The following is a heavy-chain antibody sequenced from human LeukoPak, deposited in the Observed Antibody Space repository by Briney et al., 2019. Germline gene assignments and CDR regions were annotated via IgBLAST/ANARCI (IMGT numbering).Heavy chain of an antibody. J-gene: IGHJ4*02. CDR3: ARDRYYDGSGYYYSPFDY. CDR2: ISAYNGNT. Sequence: ASVKVSCKDSGYTFTSYGISWVRQAPGQGLEWMGWISAYNGNTNYAQKLQGRVTMTTDTSTSTAYMELRSLRSDDTAVYYCARDRYYDGSGYYYSPFDYWGQGTLVTVSS. V-gene: IGHV1-18*01. D-gene: IGHD3-22*01. CDR1: GYTFTSYG.